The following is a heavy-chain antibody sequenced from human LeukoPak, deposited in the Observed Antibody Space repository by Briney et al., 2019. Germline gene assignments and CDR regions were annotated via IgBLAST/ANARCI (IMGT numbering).Heavy chain of an antibody. CDR1: GYTFTSYD. CDR2: MNPNSGNT. Sequence: GASAKVSCKASGYTFTSYDINWVRQATGQGLEWMGWMNPNSGNTGYAQKFQGRVTMTRNTSISTAYMELSSLRSEDTAVYYCARVDSSGYYWYYYYGMDVWGQGTTVTVSS. V-gene: IGHV1-8*01. D-gene: IGHD3-22*01. CDR3: ARVDSSGYYWYYYYGMDV. J-gene: IGHJ6*02.